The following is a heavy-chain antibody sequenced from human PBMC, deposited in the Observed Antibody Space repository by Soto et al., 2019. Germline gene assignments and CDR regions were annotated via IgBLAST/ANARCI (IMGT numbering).Heavy chain of an antibody. Sequence: QVRLQQWGAGVLKPSETLSLTCAVYGGSLGGDYWAWIRQAPGKGLEWIGEINHSGTINFDPSLRSRLTISLDTSKKEFSLKLSSVTDADTATYYCARADRTLVTSYSLDVWGQGTTVTVSS. CDR3: ARADRTLVTSYSLDV. CDR1: GGSLGGDY. V-gene: IGHV4-34*01. J-gene: IGHJ6*02. CDR2: INHSGTI. D-gene: IGHD2-21*02.